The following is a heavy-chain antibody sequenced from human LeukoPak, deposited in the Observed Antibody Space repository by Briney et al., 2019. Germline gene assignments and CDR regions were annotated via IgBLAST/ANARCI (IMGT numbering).Heavy chain of an antibody. CDR2: ISSSSSYI. Sequence: GGSLRLSCAASGFTFSSYSMNWVRKAPGQGLEWVSYISSSSSYIYYADSVKGRLTISRDNAKNSLYLQMNSLRAEDTAVYYCARALGGPRVYYFDYWGQGTLVTVSS. CDR1: GFTFSSYS. CDR3: ARALGGPRVYYFDY. J-gene: IGHJ4*02. V-gene: IGHV3-21*01. D-gene: IGHD4-23*01.